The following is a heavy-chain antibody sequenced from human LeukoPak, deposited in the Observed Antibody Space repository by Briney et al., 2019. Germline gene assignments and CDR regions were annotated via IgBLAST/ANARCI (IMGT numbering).Heavy chain of an antibody. D-gene: IGHD3-10*01. CDR3: AREVRGGNDC. CDR2: ISYDGSNK. J-gene: IGHJ4*02. Sequence: PGRSLRLSCPASGFTFSSYAMHWVRQAPGKGLEWVAVISYDGSNKYYADSVKGRFTISRDNSKNTLYLQMNSLRAEDTAVYYCAREVRGGNDCWGQGTLVTVSS. CDR1: GFTFSSYA. V-gene: IGHV3-30*04.